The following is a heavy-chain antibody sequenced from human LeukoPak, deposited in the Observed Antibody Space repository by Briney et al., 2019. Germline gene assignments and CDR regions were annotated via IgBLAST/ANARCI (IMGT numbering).Heavy chain of an antibody. V-gene: IGHV3-23*01. CDR3: AKGRLDPKLVLDY. J-gene: IGHJ4*02. CDR2: IRGTDGYT. D-gene: IGHD6-13*01. Sequence: PGGSLRLSCAASGFTFNIHAMSWIRQAPGKGLEWFSTIRGTDGYTYYADPVKGRFTISRDNSKNTLYLQMNSLRAEDTALYYCAKGRLDPKLVLDYWGQGTLVTVSS. CDR1: GFTFNIHA.